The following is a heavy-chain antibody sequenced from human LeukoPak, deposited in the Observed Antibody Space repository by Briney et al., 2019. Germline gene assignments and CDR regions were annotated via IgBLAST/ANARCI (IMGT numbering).Heavy chain of an antibody. Sequence: NASETLSLTCAVSGYSISSGYYWGWIRQPPGKGLEWIGSIYHSGSTYYNPSLKSRVTISVDTSKNQFSLKLSSVTAADTAVYYCARSGYCSGGSCYPEDYFDCWGQGTLVTVSS. D-gene: IGHD2-15*01. CDR1: GYSISSGYY. V-gene: IGHV4-38-2*01. CDR3: ARSGYCSGGSCYPEDYFDC. J-gene: IGHJ4*02. CDR2: IYHSGST.